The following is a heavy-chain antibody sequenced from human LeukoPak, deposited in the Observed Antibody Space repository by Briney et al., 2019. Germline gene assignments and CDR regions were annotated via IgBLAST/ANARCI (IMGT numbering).Heavy chain of an antibody. V-gene: IGHV5-51*01. CDR3: ARHTSSWSNDPLDY. J-gene: IGHJ4*02. D-gene: IGHD2-2*01. CDR2: IYPGDSDT. Sequence: GESLKISCKGSGYSFTNHWIGWVRQMPGKGLEWMGIIYPGDSDTRYSPSFQGRVTISADKSISTAYLQWSSLKASDTAIYYCARHTSSWSNDPLDYWGQGTLVTVSS. CDR1: GYSFTNHW.